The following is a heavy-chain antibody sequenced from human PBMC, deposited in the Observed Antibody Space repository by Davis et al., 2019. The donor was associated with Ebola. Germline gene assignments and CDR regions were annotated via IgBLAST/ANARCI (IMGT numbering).Heavy chain of an antibody. V-gene: IGHV4-39*07. CDR3: ARVPVDYKYYYGTDV. CDR2: IYYSGST. D-gene: IGHD4-11*01. J-gene: IGHJ6*02. CDR1: GGSISSSSYY. Sequence: SETLSLTCTVSGGSISSSSYYWGWIRQPPGKGLEWIGSIYYSGSTYYNPSLKSRVTISVDTSKNQFSLKLSSVTAADTAVYYCARVPVDYKYYYGTDVWGQGTTVTVSS.